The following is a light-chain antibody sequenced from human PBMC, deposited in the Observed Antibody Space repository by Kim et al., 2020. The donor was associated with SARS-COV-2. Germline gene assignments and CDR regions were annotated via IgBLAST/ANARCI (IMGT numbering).Light chain of an antibody. CDR3: SSRDSTGDHVV. CDR1: SLRNYY. Sequence: SSELTQDPAVSVALGQTVRLTCQGDSLRNYYATWYQQRPGQAPTLVLYGKYDRPSGIPDRFSGSASGNTASLTITGAQAEDEGDYYCSSRDSTGDHVVFGAGIQLTFL. J-gene: IGLJ3*02. CDR2: GKY. V-gene: IGLV3-19*01.